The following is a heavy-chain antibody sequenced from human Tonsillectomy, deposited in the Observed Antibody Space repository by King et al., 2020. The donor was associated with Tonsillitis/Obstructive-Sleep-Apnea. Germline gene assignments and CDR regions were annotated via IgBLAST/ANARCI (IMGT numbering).Heavy chain of an antibody. Sequence: VQLVESGGGLVQPARSLRLSCTASGFSFGDYAMSWVRQAPGKGLEWVGFIRSKAYGGTTEYDASVKGRFTISRDDYKSIAYLQMNSLKTEDTAVYYCTSLPIVGATVGSDYWGQGTLVTVSS. CDR1: GFSFGDYA. J-gene: IGHJ4*02. CDR2: IRSKAYGGTT. CDR3: TSLPIVGATVGSDY. V-gene: IGHV3-49*04. D-gene: IGHD1-26*01.